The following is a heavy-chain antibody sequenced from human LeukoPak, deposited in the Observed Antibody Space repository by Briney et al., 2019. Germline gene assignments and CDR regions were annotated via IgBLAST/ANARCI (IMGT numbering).Heavy chain of an antibody. CDR1: GGSIRGYY. V-gene: IGHV4-59*08. Sequence: SETLSLTCTVSGGSIRGYYWSWVRQPPGKGLEWIGYIYYSGSTNYNPSLKSRVTISVDTSKNQFSLKLSAVTDADTAVYYGARHELDSGSLPYFDYWGQGILVTISS. CDR3: ARHELDSGSLPYFDY. D-gene: IGHD2-2*03. J-gene: IGHJ4*02. CDR2: IYYSGST.